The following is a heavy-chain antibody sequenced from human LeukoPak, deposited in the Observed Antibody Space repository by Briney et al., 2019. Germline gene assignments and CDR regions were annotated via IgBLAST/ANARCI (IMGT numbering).Heavy chain of an antibody. J-gene: IGHJ4*02. V-gene: IGHV1-8*01. CDR3: ATEGRDSKRRCVDH. CDR2: MNPNSGNT. CDR1: GYTFTSYD. Sequence: ASVKVSCKASGYTFTSYDINWVRQAPGQGLEWIGWMNPNSGNTGYAQKFQGRVTMTRNTSTSTADMELSSLRSEDTAVYYCATEGRDSKRRCVDHWGQGTLVTVSS. D-gene: IGHD1-1*01.